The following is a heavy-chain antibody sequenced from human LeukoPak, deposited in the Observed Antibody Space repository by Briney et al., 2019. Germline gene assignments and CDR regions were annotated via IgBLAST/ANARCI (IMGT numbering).Heavy chain of an antibody. V-gene: IGHV4-39*07. CDR1: RGSISSSNHY. CDR2: MYYSGGT. J-gene: IGHJ3*02. D-gene: IGHD3-22*01. CDR3: ARRVTITMLVAPGAFDI. Sequence: SETLSLTCTVSRGSISSSNHYWGWIRQPPGKGLEWMGRMYYSGGTYSNPSLKTRVSMSVDTSKDQFSLKLSSVTAADTAVYYCARRVTITMLVAPGAFDIWGQGIMVIVCS.